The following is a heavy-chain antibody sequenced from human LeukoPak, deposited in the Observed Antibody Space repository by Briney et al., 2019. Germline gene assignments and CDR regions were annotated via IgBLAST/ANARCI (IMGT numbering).Heavy chain of an antibody. V-gene: IGHV1-18*04. CDR2: ISAYNGNT. CDR1: GYTFTSYG. D-gene: IGHD2-15*01. Sequence: GASVKVSCKASGYTFTSYGISWVRQAPGQGLEWMGWISAYNGNTNYAQKLQGRVTMTTDTSTSTAYMELRSLRSDDTAVYYCARDQRPYASSAANFDYWGQGTLVTVSS. J-gene: IGHJ4*02. CDR3: ARDQRPYASSAANFDY.